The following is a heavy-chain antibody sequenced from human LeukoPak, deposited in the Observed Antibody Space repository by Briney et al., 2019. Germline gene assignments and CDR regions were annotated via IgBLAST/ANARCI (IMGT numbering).Heavy chain of an antibody. D-gene: IGHD6-6*01. CDR3: AREASYSSTSDY. Sequence: TGGSLRLSCAAFGFTFSSYWMHWVRQAPGKGLVWVSRIHSDGSITRYADSVKGRFTISRDNAKNTLFLQMNSLRAEDTAVYYCAREASYSSTSDYWGQGTLVTVSS. V-gene: IGHV3-74*01. CDR1: GFTFSSYW. J-gene: IGHJ4*02. CDR2: IHSDGSIT.